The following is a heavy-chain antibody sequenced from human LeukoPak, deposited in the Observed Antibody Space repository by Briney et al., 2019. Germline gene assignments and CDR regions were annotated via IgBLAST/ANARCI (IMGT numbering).Heavy chain of an antibody. J-gene: IGHJ4*02. CDR3: ARDSGYDYLRLDH. V-gene: IGHV3-30*04. CDR2: ISYDGSNK. CDR1: GFTFSSYA. D-gene: IGHD5-12*01. Sequence: GGSLRLSCAASGFTFSSYAMHWVRQAPGKGLEWVAVISYDGSNKYYADSVKGRFTISRDNSKNTLYLQMNSLRAEDTAVYYCARDSGYDYLRLDHRGQGTLVTVSS.